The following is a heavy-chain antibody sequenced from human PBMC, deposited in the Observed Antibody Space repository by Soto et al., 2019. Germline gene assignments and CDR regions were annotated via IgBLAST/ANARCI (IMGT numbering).Heavy chain of an antibody. Sequence: QVQLVQSGAEVREPGASVKVSCKASGYSFTSLDINWVRQTAGQGLEWMGWMQPSTGRTGYAQKFQGRVTMTRDTSISTAYMELTTLTSDDTAFYYCARVGSAVVDYWGQGTLVTVSS. V-gene: IGHV1-8*01. CDR1: GYSFTSLD. J-gene: IGHJ4*02. CDR2: MQPSTGRT. D-gene: IGHD6-19*01. CDR3: ARVGSAVVDY.